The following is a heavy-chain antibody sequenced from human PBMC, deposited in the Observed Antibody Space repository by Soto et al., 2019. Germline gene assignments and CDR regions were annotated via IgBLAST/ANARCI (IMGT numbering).Heavy chain of an antibody. Sequence: GGSLRLSCAASGFTFSSYAMHWVRQAPGKGLEWVAVISYDGSNKYYADSVKGRFTISRDNSKNTLYLKMNSLRAEDTAVYYCARGPVVRSPGEPYGMDVWGQGTTVTVSS. D-gene: IGHD2-21*01. CDR1: GFTFSSYA. CDR2: ISYDGSNK. J-gene: IGHJ6*02. CDR3: ARGPVVRSPGEPYGMDV. V-gene: IGHV3-30-3*01.